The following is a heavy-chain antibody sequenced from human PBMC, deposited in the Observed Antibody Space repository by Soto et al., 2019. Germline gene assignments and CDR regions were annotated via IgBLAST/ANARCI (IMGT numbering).Heavy chain of an antibody. CDR1: SGSIISYY. J-gene: IGHJ4*02. V-gene: IGHV4-59*12. CDR2: IYYSGST. Sequence: SETLSLTCTVSSGSIISYYWSWIRQPPGKGLEWIGYIYYSGSTNYNPSLKSRVTISVDTSKNQFSLKLSSVTAADTAVYYCAGSGWWYFDYWGQGTLVTVSS. CDR3: AGSGWWYFDY. D-gene: IGHD6-19*01.